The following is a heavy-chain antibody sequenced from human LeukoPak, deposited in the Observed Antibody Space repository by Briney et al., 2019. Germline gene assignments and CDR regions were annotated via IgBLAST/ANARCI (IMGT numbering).Heavy chain of an antibody. Sequence: GRSLRLSCAASGFPFSTYALHWVRQAPGKGLEWVAVISYDGKYKYYADSVRGRFTISRDDSKNTLYLQMNSLTSEDTALYYCARAKKRMYGAIESDCWGLGTLVTVSS. V-gene: IGHV3-30*04. CDR3: ARAKKRMYGAIESDC. D-gene: IGHD1-26*01. CDR1: GFPFSTYA. CDR2: ISYDGKYK. J-gene: IGHJ4*02.